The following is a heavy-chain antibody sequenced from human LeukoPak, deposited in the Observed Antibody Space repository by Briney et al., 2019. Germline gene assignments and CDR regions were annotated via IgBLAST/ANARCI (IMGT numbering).Heavy chain of an antibody. CDR2: IYYSGST. D-gene: IGHD3-10*01. Sequence: SETLSLTCTVSGGSISSSSYYWGWIRQPPGKGLEWIGSIYYSGSTYYNPSLKSRVTISVDTSKNQFSLKLSSVTAADTAVYYCASESRGSGSYFWFDPWGQGTLVTVSS. J-gene: IGHJ5*02. V-gene: IGHV4-39*01. CDR1: GGSISSSSYY. CDR3: ASESRGSGSYFWFDP.